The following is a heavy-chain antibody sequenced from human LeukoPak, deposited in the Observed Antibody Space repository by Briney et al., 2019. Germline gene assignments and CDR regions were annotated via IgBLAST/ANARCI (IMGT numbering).Heavy chain of an antibody. V-gene: IGHV3-72*01. Sequence: GSLRLSCAASGFTFSDHYMDWVRQAPGKGLEWVGRSRNKANSYTTEYAASVKGRFTISRDESKNSLFLEMNSLKTEDTAVYYCARGVTPSWFDPWGQGTLVTVSS. CDR2: SRNKANSYTT. D-gene: IGHD2-21*02. J-gene: IGHJ5*02. CDR3: ARGVTPSWFDP. CDR1: GFTFSDHY.